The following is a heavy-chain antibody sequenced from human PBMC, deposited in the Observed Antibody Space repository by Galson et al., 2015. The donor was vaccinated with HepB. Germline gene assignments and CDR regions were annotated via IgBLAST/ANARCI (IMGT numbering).Heavy chain of an antibody. Sequence: SLRLSCAASGFTFSSYSMNWVRQAPGKGLEWVSSISSSSSYIYYADSVKGRFTISRDNAKNSLYLQMNSLRAEDTAVYYCARDNTDCSSTSCEFDYWGQGTLVTVSS. J-gene: IGHJ4*02. V-gene: IGHV3-21*01. CDR3: ARDNTDCSSTSCEFDY. CDR2: ISSSSSYI. D-gene: IGHD2-2*01. CDR1: GFTFSSYS.